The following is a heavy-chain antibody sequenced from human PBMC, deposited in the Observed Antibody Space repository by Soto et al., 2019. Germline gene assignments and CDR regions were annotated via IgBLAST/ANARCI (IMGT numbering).Heavy chain of an antibody. CDR1: GFTFSTYA. V-gene: IGHV3-23*01. J-gene: IGHJ4*02. CDR3: VRGVRLHFDL. Sequence: ESGGGLVQPGGSLRLSCGVSGFTFSTYAMSWVRQAPGKGLEWVSAISGSGNKTFYADSVKGRFTISRDNSKNTLHLHISSLRVEDTAVYYCVRGVRLHFDLWGQGTLVTVSS. CDR2: ISGSGNKT.